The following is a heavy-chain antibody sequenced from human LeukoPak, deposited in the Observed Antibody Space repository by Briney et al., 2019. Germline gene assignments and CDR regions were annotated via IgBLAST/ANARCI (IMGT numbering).Heavy chain of an antibody. J-gene: IGHJ2*01. D-gene: IGHD1-26*01. CDR2: ITSSSSTI. V-gene: IGHV3-48*02. Sequence: GGSLRLSCAASGFTFGSYSMNWVRQAPGKGLEWVSYITSSSSTIYYADSVKGRFTISRDNAKNSLYLQMNSLRDEDTAVYYCARRDTPRARYSGSLWYFDLWGRGTLVTVSS. CDR1: GFTFGSYS. CDR3: ARRDTPRARYSGSLWYFDL.